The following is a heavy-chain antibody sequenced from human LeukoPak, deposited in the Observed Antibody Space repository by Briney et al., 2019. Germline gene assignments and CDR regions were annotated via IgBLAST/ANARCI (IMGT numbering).Heavy chain of an antibody. CDR1: GYTFTGYY. CDR3: ARDNSVGDVAWWFDP. V-gene: IGHV1-2*02. D-gene: IGHD1-26*01. Sequence: ASVKVSCKTSGYTFTGYYLHWVRQAPGQGLEWMGWINTDSGGTNYAQKFQGRVTMTRDMSTTTDYMELSSLRSDDTAVYYCARDNSVGDVAWWFDPWGQGTLVTVSS. J-gene: IGHJ5*02. CDR2: INTDSGGT.